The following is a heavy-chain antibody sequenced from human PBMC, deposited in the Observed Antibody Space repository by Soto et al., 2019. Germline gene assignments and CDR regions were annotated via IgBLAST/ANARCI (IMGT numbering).Heavy chain of an antibody. D-gene: IGHD5-18*01. CDR1: GFSFDTHP. Sequence: EVQLLESGGGLIQPGGSLRLSCAASGFSFDTHPMTWVRQAPGSGLEWVSVISAGSGYTFYADSVKGRFTISRDNSKNTLYLQMTSLRVEDTALYFCAKDGGSSYGPHYYPYRMDVWGQGTTVTVSS. J-gene: IGHJ6*02. V-gene: IGHV3-23*01. CDR2: ISAGSGYT. CDR3: AKDGGSSYGPHYYPYRMDV.